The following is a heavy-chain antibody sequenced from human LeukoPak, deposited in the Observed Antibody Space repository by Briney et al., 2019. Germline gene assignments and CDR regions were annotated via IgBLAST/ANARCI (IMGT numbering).Heavy chain of an antibody. V-gene: IGHV3-30-3*01. CDR1: GFTFNYDA. CDR2: ISSDGSDK. Sequence: GGSLRLSCVGSGFTFNYDAMHWVRQTPGKGLEWVSFISSDGSDKVYTDSVKGRFTISRDNSKNTLYLQMSSLSTEDTAIYYCVRDGDSTNWSHDYWGQGTQVTVSS. J-gene: IGHJ4*02. D-gene: IGHD6-13*01. CDR3: VRDGDSTNWSHDY.